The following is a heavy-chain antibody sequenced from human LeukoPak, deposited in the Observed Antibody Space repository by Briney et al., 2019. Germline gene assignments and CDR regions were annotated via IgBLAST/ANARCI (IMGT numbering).Heavy chain of an antibody. CDR2: IRYDGSNK. V-gene: IGHV3-30*02. D-gene: IGHD3-22*01. J-gene: IGHJ4*02. CDR3: AKDPKTTYYYDSSGYYRL. CDR1: GFTSSSYG. Sequence: GGSLRLSCAASGFTSSSYGMHWVRQAPGKGLEWVAFIRYDGSNKYYADSVKGRFTISRDNSKNMLYLQMNSLRAEDTAVYYCAKDPKTTYYYDSSGYYRLWGQGTLVTVSS.